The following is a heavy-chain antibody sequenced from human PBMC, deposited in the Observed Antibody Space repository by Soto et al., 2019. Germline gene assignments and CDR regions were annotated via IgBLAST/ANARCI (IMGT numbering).Heavy chain of an antibody. J-gene: IGHJ6*02. V-gene: IGHV3-48*02. D-gene: IGHD3-3*01. CDR3: ARCLHYDFWRGYWSYYGMDV. CDR2: ISSSSSTI. CDR1: GFTFSSYS. Sequence: EVQLVESGGGLVQPGGSLRLSCAASGFTFSSYSMNWVRQAPGKGLEWVSYISSSSSTIYYADSVKGRFTISRDNAKNSLHLQMISLGDEDTAVYYRARCLHYDFWRGYWSYYGMDVWGQGTTVTVSS.